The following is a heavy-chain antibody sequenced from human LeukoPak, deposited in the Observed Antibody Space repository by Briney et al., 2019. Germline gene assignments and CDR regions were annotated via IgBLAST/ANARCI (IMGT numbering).Heavy chain of an antibody. Sequence: SETLSLTCTVSGYSISSGYYWGWIRQPPGKGLEWIGSIYHSGSTYYNPSLKSRVTISVDTSKNQFSLKLSSVTAADTAVYYCAKDSVLDTASIWGYCYYYYMDVWGKGTTVTVSS. J-gene: IGHJ6*03. CDR2: IYHSGST. V-gene: IGHV4-38-2*02. CDR3: AKDSVLDTASIWGYCYYYYMDV. D-gene: IGHD5-18*01. CDR1: GYSISSGYY.